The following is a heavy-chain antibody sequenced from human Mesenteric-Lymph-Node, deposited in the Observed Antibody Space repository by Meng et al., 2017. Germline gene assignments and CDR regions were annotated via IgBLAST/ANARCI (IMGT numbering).Heavy chain of an antibody. CDR3: ATKVAPGYGMDV. CDR2: ISAGGGST. Sequence: GESLKISCVASEYTFRIYAMSWVRQAPGKGLEWVSAISAGGGSTYYADSVKGRFTISRDNSVNTLYMQMNSLRAEDTALYHCATKVAPGYGMDVWGQGTTVTVSS. V-gene: IGHV3-23*01. CDR1: EYTFRIYA. J-gene: IGHJ6*02.